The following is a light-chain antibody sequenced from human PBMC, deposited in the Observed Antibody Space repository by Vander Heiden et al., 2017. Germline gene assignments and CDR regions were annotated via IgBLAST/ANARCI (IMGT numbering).Light chain of an antibody. CDR3: GTWDSSRNAVV. J-gene: IGLJ2*01. CDR1: SSKIGNNY. V-gene: IGLV1-51*01. CDR2: DNN. Sequence: QSVLTQPPSVSAAPGQKVTISCSGSSSKIGNNYVSWYQQLPGTAPKLLIRDNNKRPSGIPDRFSGPKSGTSATLGITGLQTGDEADYYCGTWDSSRNAVVFGGGTKLTVL.